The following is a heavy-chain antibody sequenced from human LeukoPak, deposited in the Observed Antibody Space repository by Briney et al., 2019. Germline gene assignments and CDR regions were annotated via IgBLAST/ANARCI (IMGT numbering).Heavy chain of an antibody. CDR2: ISAYNGNT. V-gene: IGHV1-18*01. D-gene: IGHD3-10*01. CDR1: GYTFTSYG. Sequence: VASVKVSCKASGYTFTSYGISWVRQAPGQGLEWMGWISAYNGNTNYAQKLQGRITMTTDTSTSTAYMELRSLTSDDTAIYYCARVWYYGSGSYYNRRDYWFGPWGQGSLVTVTS. J-gene: IGHJ5*02. CDR3: ARVWYYGSGSYYNRRDYWFGP.